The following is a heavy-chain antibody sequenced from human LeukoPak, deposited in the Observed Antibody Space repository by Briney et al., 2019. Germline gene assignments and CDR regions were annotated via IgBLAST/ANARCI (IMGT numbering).Heavy chain of an antibody. V-gene: IGHV4-34*01. CDR3: AREARITMVRGSFDY. CDR1: GGSFSGYY. D-gene: IGHD3-10*01. J-gene: IGHJ4*02. Sequence: SETLSLTCAVYGGSFSGYYWGWIRQPPGKGLEWIGEINHSGSTNYNPSLKSRVTISVDTSKNQFSLKLSSVTAADTAVYYCAREARITMVRGSFDYWGQGTLVTVSS. CDR2: INHSGST.